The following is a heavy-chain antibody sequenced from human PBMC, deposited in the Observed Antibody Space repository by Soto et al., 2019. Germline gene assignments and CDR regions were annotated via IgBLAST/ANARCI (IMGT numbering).Heavy chain of an antibody. CDR2: IDPSDSYT. J-gene: IGHJ6*02. CDR1: VYSFTSYW. V-gene: IGHV5-10-1*01. Sequence: PGESLKISCKGSVYSFTSYWISWVRQMPGKGLEWMGRIDPSDSYTNYSPSFQGHVTISADKSISTAYLQWSSLKASDTAMYYCARHGGDNWNLPSYGMDVWGQGTTVTVSS. CDR3: ARHGGDNWNLPSYGMDV. D-gene: IGHD1-20*01.